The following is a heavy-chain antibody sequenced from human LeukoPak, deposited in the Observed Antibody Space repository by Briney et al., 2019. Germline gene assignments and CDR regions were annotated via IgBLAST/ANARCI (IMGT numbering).Heavy chain of an antibody. CDR2: IYYSGST. V-gene: IGHV4-31*03. Sequence: PSETLSLTCTVSGGSISSGGYYWSWIRQHPGKGLEWIGYIYYSGSTYYNPSLKSRVTISVDTSKNQFSLKLSSVTAADTAVYYCARHDPGKKPGFDYWGQGTLVTVSS. CDR3: ARHDPGKKPGFDY. D-gene: IGHD1-26*01. J-gene: IGHJ4*02. CDR1: GGSISSGGYY.